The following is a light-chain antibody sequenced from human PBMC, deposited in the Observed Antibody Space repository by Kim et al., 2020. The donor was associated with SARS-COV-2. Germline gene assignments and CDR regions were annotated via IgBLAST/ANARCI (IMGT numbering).Light chain of an antibody. CDR1: QSLSSN. CDR2: DTA. V-gene: IGKV3-15*01. J-gene: IGKJ5*01. CDR3: QQYNKWPFT. Sequence: EIVMTQSPATLSVSPGKRATLSCRASQSLSSNLAWYHQKPGQAPRLLIFDTATRAPGIPAKFSASGSGTQFTLVISRVQSEDFGIYYCQQYNKWPFTFGQGTRLEIK.